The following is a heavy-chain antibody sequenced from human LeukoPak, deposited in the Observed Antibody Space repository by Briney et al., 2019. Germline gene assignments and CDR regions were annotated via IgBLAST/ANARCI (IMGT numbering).Heavy chain of an antibody. J-gene: IGHJ4*02. CDR1: GFTFSSYS. D-gene: IGHD3-22*01. CDR2: ISSSSRYI. V-gene: IGHV3-21*01. Sequence: GGSLRLSCAASGFTFSSYSMNWVRQAPGKGLEWVSSISSSSRYIYYADSVKGRFTISRDNAKNSLYLQMNSLRAEDTAVYYCAREDSGYYDSSGYLDYWGQGTLVTVSS. CDR3: AREDSGYYDSSGYLDY.